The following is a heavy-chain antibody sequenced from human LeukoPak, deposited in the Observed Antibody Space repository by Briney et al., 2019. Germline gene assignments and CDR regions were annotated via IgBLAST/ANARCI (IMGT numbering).Heavy chain of an antibody. D-gene: IGHD3-22*01. CDR3: ASYDDSTLRDAFDI. J-gene: IGHJ3*02. CDR2: IYYSGST. Sequence: SETLSLTCTVSGVSISSYYWSWIRQPPGKGLEWIGYIYYSGSTNYNPSLKSRVTISVDTSKNQFSLKLSSVTAADTAVYYCASYDDSTLRDAFDIWGQGTMVTVSS. V-gene: IGHV4-59*01. CDR1: GVSISSYY.